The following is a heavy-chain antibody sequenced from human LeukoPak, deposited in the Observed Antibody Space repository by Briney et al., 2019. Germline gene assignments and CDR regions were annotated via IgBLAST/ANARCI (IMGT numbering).Heavy chain of an antibody. CDR2: INHSGST. Sequence: SETLSLTCAVYGGSFSGYYWSWIRQPPGKGVEWIGEINHSGSTNYNPCLKSGGTISVDKSKNQFSLKLSSVTAADTAVYYCARGYGSGSYLRYWGQGTLVTVSS. CDR3: ARGYGSGSYLRY. V-gene: IGHV4-34*01. J-gene: IGHJ4*02. CDR1: GGSFSGYY. D-gene: IGHD3-10*01.